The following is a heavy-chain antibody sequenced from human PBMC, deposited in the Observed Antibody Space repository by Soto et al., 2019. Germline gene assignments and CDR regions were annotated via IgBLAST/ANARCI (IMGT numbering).Heavy chain of an antibody. Sequence: SETLSLTCTVSGGSISSSSYYWGWIRQPPGKGLEWIGSIYYSGSTYYNPSLKSRVTISVDTSKNQFSLKLSSVTAADTAVYYCARHQSHSSSYVDSWGQGTQVTVSS. D-gene: IGHD6-13*01. CDR3: ARHQSHSSSYVDS. V-gene: IGHV4-39*01. CDR2: IYYSGST. CDR1: GGSISSSSYY. J-gene: IGHJ5*01.